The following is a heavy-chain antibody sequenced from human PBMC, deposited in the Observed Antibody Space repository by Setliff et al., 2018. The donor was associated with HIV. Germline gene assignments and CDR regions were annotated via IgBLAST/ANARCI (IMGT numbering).Heavy chain of an antibody. V-gene: IGHV4-39*07. CDR2: IHRSGTV. Sequence: ETLSLTCAVSGGSFHIAKTFWGWVRQPPGKGLEWIGSIHRSGTVYFNPSLSTRSNISLDRSKNQCSLRLRSGTAADTAVYFCTREKFGSGSSILEVRLFDPWGQGALVTVAS. D-gene: IGHD6-13*01. CDR1: GGSFHIAKTF. CDR3: TREKFGSGSSILEVRLFDP. J-gene: IGHJ5*02.